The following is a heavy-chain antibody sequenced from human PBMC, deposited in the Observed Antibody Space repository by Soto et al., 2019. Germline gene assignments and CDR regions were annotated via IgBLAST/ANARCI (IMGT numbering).Heavy chain of an antibody. CDR1: GGSISSSNW. D-gene: IGHD1-26*01. Sequence: QVQLQESGPGLVKPSGTLSLTCAVSGGSISSSNWWSWVRQPPGKGLEWIGEIYHSGSTNYNPSLQSRVTIPVDKTNNPLTLTLSSVPAADTAVYYCASSGSRRYFDLWCRCTLVTVSS. CDR2: IYHSGST. V-gene: IGHV4-4*02. CDR3: ASSGSRRYFDL. J-gene: IGHJ2*01.